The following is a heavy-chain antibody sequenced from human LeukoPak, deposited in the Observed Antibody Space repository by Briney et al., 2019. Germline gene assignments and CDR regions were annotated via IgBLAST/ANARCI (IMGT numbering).Heavy chain of an antibody. J-gene: IGHJ4*02. CDR3: AGSGIAVAGFDY. CDR2: ISSSSSYI. V-gene: IGHV3-21*01. CDR1: GFTFSSYS. Sequence: PGGSLRLSCAASGFTFSSYSMNWVRQAPGKGLEWVSSISSSSSYIYYADSVKGRFTISRDNAKNSLYLQMNSLRAEDTAVYYCAGSGIAVAGFDYWGQGTLVTVSS. D-gene: IGHD6-19*01.